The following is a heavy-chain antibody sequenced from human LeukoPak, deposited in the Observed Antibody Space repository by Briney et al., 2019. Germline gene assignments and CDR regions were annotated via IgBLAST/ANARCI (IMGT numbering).Heavy chain of an antibody. D-gene: IGHD3-3*01. CDR2: IFNKGYT. CDR1: DDSISDYY. V-gene: IGHV4-59*01. CDR3: ASTPLSDLDV. J-gene: IGHJ6*02. Sequence: PSETLSLTCIVSDDSISDYYWSWIRQPLGKGLEWVGYIFNKGYTNYNPSLKSRVTISMDTSKKQFSLTLKSVTAADTAVYYCASTPLSDLDVWGQGTTVIVTS.